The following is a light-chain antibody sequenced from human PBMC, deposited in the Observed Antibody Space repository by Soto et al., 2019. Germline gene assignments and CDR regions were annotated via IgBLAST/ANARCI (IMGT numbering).Light chain of an antibody. CDR2: KAS. V-gene: IGKV1-5*03. J-gene: IGKJ1*01. CDR3: QQYNSYPPT. CDR1: QTISTW. Sequence: DIQMNQSPSTLSASVGYRFTITCRASQTISTWLSWYQQKAGKAPKVLIYKASSLQIGVPSRFSGSGSGTEFTLTISSLQPDDSATYYCQQYNSYPPTFGQGTTGDIK.